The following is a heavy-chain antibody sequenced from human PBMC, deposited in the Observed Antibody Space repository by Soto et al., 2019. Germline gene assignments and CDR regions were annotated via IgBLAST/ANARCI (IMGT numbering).Heavy chain of an antibody. J-gene: IGHJ4*02. D-gene: IGHD3-10*01. CDR2: IIPIFGTA. CDR3: ASRTKQLLWFGELVY. Sequence: SVKVSCKASGGTFSSYAISWVRQAPGQGLEWMGGIIPIFGTANYAQKFQGRVTVTADESTSTAYMELSSLRSEDTAVYYCASRTKQLLWFGELVYWGQGTLVPVSS. CDR1: GGTFSSYA. V-gene: IGHV1-69*13.